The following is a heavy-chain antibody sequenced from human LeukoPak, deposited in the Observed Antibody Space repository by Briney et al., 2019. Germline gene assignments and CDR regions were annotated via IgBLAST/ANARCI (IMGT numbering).Heavy chain of an antibody. D-gene: IGHD2-2*01. V-gene: IGHV4-34*01. J-gene: IGHJ4*02. CDR2: IDHSGST. CDR1: GGSFSGYY. CDR3: ARVSIPDCSSTSCYEVFDY. Sequence: SETLSLTCAVYGGSFSGYYWSWIRQPPGKGLEWIGEIDHSGSTNYNPSLKSRVTISVDTSKNQFSLKLSSVTAADTAVYYCARVSIPDCSSTSCYEVFDYWGQGTLVAVSS.